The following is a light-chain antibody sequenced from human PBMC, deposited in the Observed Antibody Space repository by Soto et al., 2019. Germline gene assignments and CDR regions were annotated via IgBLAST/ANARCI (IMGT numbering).Light chain of an antibody. CDR3: MQATPFPPYT. J-gene: IGKJ2*01. CDR2: RVS. V-gene: IGKV2-24*01. CDR1: QSLLHSDGYTY. Sequence: DIVMTQTPLSSPVTLGQPASISCRSSQSLLHSDGYTYLNWLQQRPGQPPRLLIYRVSNRFSGVPDRFSGSGAGTDFTLRISRVEAEHVGVSYCMQATPFPPYTFGQGTKLEIK.